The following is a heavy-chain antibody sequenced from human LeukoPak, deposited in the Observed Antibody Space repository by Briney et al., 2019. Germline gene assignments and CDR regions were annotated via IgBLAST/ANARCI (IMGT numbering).Heavy chain of an antibody. CDR2: IYYSGST. J-gene: IGHJ5*02. V-gene: IGHV4-59*08. Sequence: SETPSLTCTVSGGSISSYYWSWIRQPPGKGLEWIGYIYYSGSTNYNPSLKSRVTISVDTSKNQFSLKLSSVTAADTAVYYCARTSGPKLNWFDPWGQGTLVTVSS. CDR1: GGSISSYY. D-gene: IGHD3-10*01. CDR3: ARTSGPKLNWFDP.